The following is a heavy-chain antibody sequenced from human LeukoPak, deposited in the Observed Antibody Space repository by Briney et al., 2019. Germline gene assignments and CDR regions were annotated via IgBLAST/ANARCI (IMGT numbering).Heavy chain of an antibody. CDR2: INHSGST. V-gene: IGHV4-34*01. CDR3: AARRGVGIFDY. Sequence: SETLSLTCAVYGGSFSGYYWSWIRQPPGKGLEWIGEINHSGSTNYNPSLKSRVTISVDTSKNQFSLKLSSVTAADTAVYYCAARRGVGIFDYWGQGTLVTVSS. J-gene: IGHJ4*02. D-gene: IGHD2-21*01. CDR1: GGSFSGYY.